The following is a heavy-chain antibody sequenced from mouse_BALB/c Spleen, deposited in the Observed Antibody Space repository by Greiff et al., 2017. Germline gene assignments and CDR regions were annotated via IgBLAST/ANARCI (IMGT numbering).Heavy chain of an antibody. V-gene: IGHV2-6-7*01. CDR1: GFSLTGYG. CDR2: IWGDGST. CDR3: ARAYDYDWFAY. J-gene: IGHJ3*01. D-gene: IGHD2-4*01. Sequence: QVQLKESGPGLVAPSQSLSITCTVSGFSLTGYGVNWVRQPPGKGLEWLGMIWGDGSTDYNSALKSRLSISKDNSKSQVFLKMNSLQTDDTARYYCARAYDYDWFAYWGQGTLVTVSA.